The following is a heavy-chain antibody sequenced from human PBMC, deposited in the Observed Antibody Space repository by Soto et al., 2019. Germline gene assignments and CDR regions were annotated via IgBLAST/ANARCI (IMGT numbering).Heavy chain of an antibody. CDR1: GFTFSGSA. Sequence: EVQLVEPGGGLVQPGGSLKLSCAASGFTFSGSAMHWVRQASGKGLEWVGRIRSKANSYATAYAASVKGRFTISRDDSKNTAYLQMNSLKTEDTAVYYCTREGYCSGGSCYYYYYGMDVWGQGTTVTVSS. D-gene: IGHD2-15*01. J-gene: IGHJ6*02. CDR2: IRSKANSYAT. V-gene: IGHV3-73*02. CDR3: TREGYCSGGSCYYYYYGMDV.